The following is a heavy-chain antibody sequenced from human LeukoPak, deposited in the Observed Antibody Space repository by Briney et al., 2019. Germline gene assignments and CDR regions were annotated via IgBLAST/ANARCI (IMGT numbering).Heavy chain of an antibody. CDR3: AKGSIPAASYYYYGMDV. D-gene: IGHD2-2*01. Sequence: GGSLRLSCAASGFTFDDYAMHWVRQAPGKGLEWVSRISWNSGSIGYADSVKGRFTISRDNAKNSLYLQMNSLRAEDTASYYCAKGSIPAASYYYYGMDVWGQGTTVTVSS. CDR1: GFTFDDYA. J-gene: IGHJ6*02. V-gene: IGHV3-9*01. CDR2: ISWNSGSI.